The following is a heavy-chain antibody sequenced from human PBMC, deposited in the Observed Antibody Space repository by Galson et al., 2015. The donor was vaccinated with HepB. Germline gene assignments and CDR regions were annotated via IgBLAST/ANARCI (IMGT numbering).Heavy chain of an antibody. V-gene: IGHV3-23*01. D-gene: IGHD4-17*01. CDR1: GFSFNTCA. J-gene: IGHJ4*02. Sequence: SLRLSCAASGFSFNTCAVTWVRQAPGKGLEWVSVITSTGDTIYYADSVKGRFTVSRDNSKNTLYLQLSNLRADDTAVYYCAKNYGHFGSGGQGTLVTGSS. CDR3: AKNYGHFGS. CDR2: ITSTGDTI.